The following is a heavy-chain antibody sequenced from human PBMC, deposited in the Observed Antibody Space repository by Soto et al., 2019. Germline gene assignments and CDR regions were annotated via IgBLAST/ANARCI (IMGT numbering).Heavy chain of an antibody. CDR1: GFTFSSYG. D-gene: IGHD1-26*01. Sequence: QVQLVESGGGVVQPGRSLRLSCVASGFTFSSYGMLWVRQAPGKGLEWVAVIWYDASNKYYADSVKGRFTISRDNTKNTMYLQMNSLRAEDTAVYYCARDPIGPGIFDYWGQGTLVTVSS. V-gene: IGHV3-33*01. CDR3: ARDPIGPGIFDY. J-gene: IGHJ4*02. CDR2: IWYDASNK.